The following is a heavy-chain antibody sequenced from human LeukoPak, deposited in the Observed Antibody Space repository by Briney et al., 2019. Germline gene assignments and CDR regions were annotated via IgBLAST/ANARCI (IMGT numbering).Heavy chain of an antibody. CDR3: AKDLHYYVAMDV. CDR2: IIQDGSEK. D-gene: IGHD3-10*02. V-gene: IGHV3-7*05. J-gene: IGHJ6*02. Sequence: GGSLRLSCVASGFTFSSFWMSWVRQAPGKGLEWVAKIIQDGSEKYYVDSVKGRFTISRDNAKNTLFLQMSSLRAEDTALYYCAKDLHYYVAMDVWGQGTTVTVS. CDR1: GFTFSSFW.